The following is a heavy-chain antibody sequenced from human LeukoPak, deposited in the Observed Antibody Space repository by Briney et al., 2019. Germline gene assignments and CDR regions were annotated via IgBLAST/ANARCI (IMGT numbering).Heavy chain of an antibody. CDR2: IYWDGDE. D-gene: IGHD1-26*01. V-gene: IGHV2-5*02. CDR3: AHRLGRWSDNGSPDYFDY. CDR1: EFSLTAIGVS. Sequence: TKSGPTLVKPTQTLTLSCTFSEFSLTAIGVSVGWIRQPPGKALEWLAFIYWDGDERYSPSLNSRLAITKDTSKNQVLLTMTKMDPVDTATYYCAHRLGRWSDNGSPDYFDYWGQGILVTVSS. J-gene: IGHJ4*02.